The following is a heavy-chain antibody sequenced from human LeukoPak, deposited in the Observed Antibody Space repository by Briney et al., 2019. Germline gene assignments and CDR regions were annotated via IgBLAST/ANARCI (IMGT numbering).Heavy chain of an antibody. V-gene: IGHV4-39*01. CDR3: AQQGYCSTTSCYARFDY. D-gene: IGHD2-2*01. Sequence: KPSETLSLTCTVSRGSVSSGYYWGWIRQPPGKGLECIGSLSYSGSTYYSPSLKSRLTISIDTSKNQLSLKLSSVTAADTAVYFCAQQGYCSTTSCYARFDYWGQGTQVTVSS. J-gene: IGHJ4*02. CDR1: RGSVSSGYY. CDR2: LSYSGST.